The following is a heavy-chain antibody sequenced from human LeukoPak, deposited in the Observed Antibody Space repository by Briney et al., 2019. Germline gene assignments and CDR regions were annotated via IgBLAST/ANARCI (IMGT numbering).Heavy chain of an antibody. J-gene: IGHJ4*02. CDR3: ARGAWQQLPEYYFDY. CDR1: GYTFTGYY. D-gene: IGHD6-13*01. V-gene: IGHV1-2*02. CDR2: INPNSGGT. Sequence: ASVKVSCKASGYTFTGYYMRWVRQAPGQGLEWMGWINPNSGGTNYAQKFQGRVTMTRDTSISTAYMELSRLRSDDTAVYYCARGAWQQLPEYYFDYWGQGTLVTVSS.